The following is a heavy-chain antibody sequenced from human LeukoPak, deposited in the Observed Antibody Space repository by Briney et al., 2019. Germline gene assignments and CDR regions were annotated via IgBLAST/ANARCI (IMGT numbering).Heavy chain of an antibody. CDR3: ARDRGPGGSATFDY. V-gene: IGHV4-59*01. D-gene: IGHD3-10*01. CDR1: GGSISSYY. CDR2: IYYSGSI. Sequence: SETLSLTCTVSGGSISSYYWSWIRQPPGKGLEWIGYIYYSGSINYNPSLKSRVTISVDTSKNQFSLKLSSVTAADTAVYYCARDRGPGGSATFDYWGQGTLVTVSS. J-gene: IGHJ4*02.